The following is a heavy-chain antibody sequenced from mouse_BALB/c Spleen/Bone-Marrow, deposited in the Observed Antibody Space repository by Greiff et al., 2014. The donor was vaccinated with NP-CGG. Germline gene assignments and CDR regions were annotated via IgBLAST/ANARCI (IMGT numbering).Heavy chain of an antibody. CDR1: GYTFTSYT. CDR3: AGDYDYDGGFAY. V-gene: IGHV1-4*02. Sequence: QVQLQQSAAELARPGASVKMSCKASGYTFTSYTMHWVKQRPGQGLEWIGYINPSSGYTEYNQKFKDKTTLTADKSSSTAYMQLSSLTSEDSAVYYCAGDYDYDGGFAYWGQGTLVTVSA. D-gene: IGHD2-4*01. CDR2: INPSSGYT. J-gene: IGHJ3*01.